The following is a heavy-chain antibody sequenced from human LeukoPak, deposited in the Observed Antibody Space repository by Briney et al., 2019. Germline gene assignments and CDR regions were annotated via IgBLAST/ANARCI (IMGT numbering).Heavy chain of an antibody. CDR1: GFTFSSYA. Sequence: PGGSLRLSCAASGFTFSSYAMSWVRQAPGKGLEWVSTISGNGDSTYYTDSVKGRFTISRDSSKNTLYLQMNSLRAEDAAVYYCAKDPRGKYYGMDVWGQGTTVSVSS. CDR3: AKDPRGKYYGMDV. J-gene: IGHJ6*01. V-gene: IGHV3-23*01. D-gene: IGHD3-10*01. CDR2: ISGNGDST.